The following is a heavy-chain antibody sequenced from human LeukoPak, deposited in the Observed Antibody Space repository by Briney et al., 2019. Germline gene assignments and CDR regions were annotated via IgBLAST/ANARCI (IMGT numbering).Heavy chain of an antibody. J-gene: IGHJ6*03. D-gene: IGHD5-12*01. Sequence: SETVSLPCTVSGYSIRSGYYWGLIRQPPGKGLEWIGRIYLSGSTHYNPSLKSLVTISVDTSKNQFSLKLSSVTAADTAVYYCAKGGGYDFRYYYYYMDVWGKGTTVTISS. CDR1: GYSIRSGYY. CDR2: IYLSGST. CDR3: AKGGGYDFRYYYYYMDV. V-gene: IGHV4-38-2*02.